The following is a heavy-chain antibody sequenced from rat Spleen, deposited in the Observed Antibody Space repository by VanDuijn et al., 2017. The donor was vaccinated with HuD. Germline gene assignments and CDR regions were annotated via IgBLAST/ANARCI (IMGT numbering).Heavy chain of an antibody. CDR1: GFTFSDYG. Sequence: EVQLVESGGGLVQPGRSLKLSCAVSGFTFSDYGMAWVRQAPTKGLEWVATISYGDSSGHSSTYYRDSVKGRFTISRDNAKTTLYLQLNSLKSEDTAIYYCASRVQWSVDYWGQGVMVTVSS. CDR2: ISYGDSSGHSST. J-gene: IGHJ2*01. CDR3: ASRVQWSVDY. D-gene: IGHD1-1*01. V-gene: IGHV5-29*01.